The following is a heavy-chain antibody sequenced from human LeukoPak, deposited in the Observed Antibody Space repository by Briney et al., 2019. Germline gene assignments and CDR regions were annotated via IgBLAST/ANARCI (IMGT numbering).Heavy chain of an antibody. Sequence: ASVKVSCKASGYTFTSYAMHWVRQAPGQRLEWMGWINAGNGNTKYSQEFQGRVTITRDTSASTAYMELSSLRSEDTAVYYCASWPPGSGSYYKNWGQGTLVTVSS. J-gene: IGHJ4*02. CDR3: ASWPPGSGSYYKN. CDR2: INAGNGNT. CDR1: GYTFTSYA. D-gene: IGHD3-10*01. V-gene: IGHV1-3*03.